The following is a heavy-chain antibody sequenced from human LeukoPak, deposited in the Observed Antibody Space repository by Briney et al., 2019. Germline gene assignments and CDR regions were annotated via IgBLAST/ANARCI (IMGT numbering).Heavy chain of an antibody. V-gene: IGHV1-46*01. CDR1: GYTFTSYY. J-gene: IGHJ6*02. Sequence: GASVKVSCKASGYTFTSYYMHWVRQAPGQGLEWMGIINPSGGSTSYAQKFQGRVTITADKSTSTAYMELSSLRSEDTAVYYCASTILGETLPDYYYGMTSGAKGPRSPSP. D-gene: IGHD3-10*01. CDR2: INPSGGST. CDR3: ASTILGETLPDYYYGMTS.